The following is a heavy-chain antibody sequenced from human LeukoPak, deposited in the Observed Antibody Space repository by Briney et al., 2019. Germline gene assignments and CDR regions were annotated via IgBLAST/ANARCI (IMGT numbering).Heavy chain of an antibody. D-gene: IGHD4-17*01. J-gene: IGHJ5*02. CDR1: GFTFSDYY. Sequence: GGSLRLSCAASGFTFSDYYMSWIRQAPGKGLEWVSYISSSGSTIYYADSVKGRFTISRDNAKNSLCLQMNSLRAEDTAVYYCARDATTVTTPNWFDPWGQGTLVTVSS. V-gene: IGHV3-11*04. CDR3: ARDATTVTTPNWFDP. CDR2: ISSSGSTI.